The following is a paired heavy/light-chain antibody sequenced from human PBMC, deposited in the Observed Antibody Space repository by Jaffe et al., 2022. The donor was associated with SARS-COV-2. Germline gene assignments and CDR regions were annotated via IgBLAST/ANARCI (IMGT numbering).Light chain of an antibody. Sequence: EVVMTQSPATLSLSPGERATLSCRASQSVNRDVAWYQQRPGQAPRLLFYGASTRASGIPARFSGSGSGTEFTLTISSLQSEDFAVYYCQQYTYWHTFGQGTKLEVK. CDR1: QSVNRD. V-gene: IGKV3-15*01. CDR3: QQYTYWHT. J-gene: IGKJ2*01. CDR2: GAS.
Heavy chain of an antibody. J-gene: IGHJ4*02. CDR1: GGSITSSNYY. D-gene: IGHD2-2*01. CDR3: AASSRGGWEFDY. CDR2: MSYSGGP. Sequence: QLHLQESGPGLVKPSETLSLTCRVSGGSITSSNYYWGWIRQPPGKGLEWIGSTTMSYSGGPYYNPSLKSRATVSEDTSKNQFSLKLTSVTAADTAVYYCAASSRGGWEFDYWGQGTLVTASS. V-gene: IGHV4-39*01.